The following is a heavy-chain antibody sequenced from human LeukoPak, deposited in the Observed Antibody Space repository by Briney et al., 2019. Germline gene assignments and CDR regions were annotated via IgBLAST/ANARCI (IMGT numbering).Heavy chain of an antibody. CDR2: MNPNSGNT. Sequence: ASVWGSCKVSGYTLTQLSMHWVRQAPGQGREWMGWMNPNSGNTGYAQKFQGRVTITRNTSISTAYMELSSLRSEDTAVYYCARGGAAESGYDYDYWGQGTLVTVSS. D-gene: IGHD5-12*01. CDR3: ARGGAAESGYDYDY. J-gene: IGHJ4*02. CDR1: GYTLTQLS. V-gene: IGHV1-8*03.